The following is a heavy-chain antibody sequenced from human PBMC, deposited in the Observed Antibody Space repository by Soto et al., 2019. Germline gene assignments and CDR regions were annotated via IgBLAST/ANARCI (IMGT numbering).Heavy chain of an antibody. D-gene: IGHD4-17*01. J-gene: IGHJ6*02. V-gene: IGHV3-30-3*01. Sequence: GGSLRLSCAASGFTFSTHVMHWVRQAPGKGLEWVAVMSHDGSRKYYADSVKGRFTISRDNSKNTLYVQMNTLRAEDTAVYYCASGDTATTTESYYAMDVWGHGTTVTVSS. CDR3: ASGDTATTTESYYAMDV. CDR2: MSHDGSRK. CDR1: GFTFSTHV.